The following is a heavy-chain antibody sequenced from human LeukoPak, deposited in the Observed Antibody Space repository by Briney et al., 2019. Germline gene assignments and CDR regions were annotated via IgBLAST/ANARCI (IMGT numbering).Heavy chain of an antibody. CDR1: GFTFSLNA. Sequence: GGSLRLFCAASGFTFSLNAMRWVRQAPGKGLEWVSDISSNGGTTHYADSVESRFNISKDNSKNTRYLQMNSQRAEDTAVYHCAKKDSSYEFHDYWGQGTLVTVSS. V-gene: IGHV3-23*01. D-gene: IGHD5-12*01. J-gene: IGHJ4*02. CDR2: ISSNGGTT. CDR3: AKKDSSYEFHDY.